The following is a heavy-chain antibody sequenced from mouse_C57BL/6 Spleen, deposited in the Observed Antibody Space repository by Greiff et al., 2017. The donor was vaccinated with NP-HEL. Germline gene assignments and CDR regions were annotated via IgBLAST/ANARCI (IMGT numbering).Heavy chain of an antibody. V-gene: IGHV1-59*01. CDR2: IDPSDSYT. Sequence: QVQLQQPGAELVRPGTSVKLSCKASGYTFTSYWMHWVKQRPGQGLEWIGVIDPSDSYTNYNQKFKGKATLTVDTSSSTAYMQLSSLTSEDSAVYYCARKEGITTVPFDYWGQGTTLTVSS. CDR1: GYTFTSYW. J-gene: IGHJ2*01. CDR3: ARKEGITTVPFDY. D-gene: IGHD1-1*01.